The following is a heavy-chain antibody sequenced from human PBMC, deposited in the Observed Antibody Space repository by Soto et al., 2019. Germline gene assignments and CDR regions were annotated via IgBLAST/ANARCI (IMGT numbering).Heavy chain of an antibody. CDR2: IWGDESRR. J-gene: IGHJ4*02. Sequence: GGSLRLSCAVVGSAFRTHGMHWVRQAPGKGLEWVAVIWGDESRRYYADSVKGRFTISKDNSTNTVFLQMSTLRAEDTALYDCARGAVAAGDFDYWGQGTLVTASS. CDR1: GSAFRTHG. CDR3: ARGAVAAGDFDY. V-gene: IGHV3-33*02. D-gene: IGHD2-15*01.